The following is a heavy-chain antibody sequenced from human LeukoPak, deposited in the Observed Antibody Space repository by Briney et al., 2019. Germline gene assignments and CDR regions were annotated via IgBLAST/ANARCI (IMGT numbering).Heavy chain of an antibody. CDR3: ATVGAGLVN. CDR2: ISSTDTYI. CDR1: GFFFSSYS. J-gene: IGHJ4*02. V-gene: IGHV3-21*04. D-gene: IGHD6-13*01. Sequence: GGSLRLSCAASGFFFSSYSMNWVRQAPGKGLEWVSSISSTDTYIYYADSVKGRFTISRDNAKNLLYLQMNSLRAEDTAVYYCATVGAGLVNWGQGTLVTVSS.